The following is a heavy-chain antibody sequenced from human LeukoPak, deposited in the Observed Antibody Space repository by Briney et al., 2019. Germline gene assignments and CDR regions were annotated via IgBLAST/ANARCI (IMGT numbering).Heavy chain of an antibody. CDR2: IYPGDSDT. CDR3: ARKGLRYPRYFDY. Sequence: GESLKISCKGTGYSFANYGIGWVRQLPGKGLEWMGIIYPGDSDTRYSPSFQGQVTISADKSISTAYLQWSSLKASDTAMYYCARKGLRYPRYFDYWGQGTLVTVSS. J-gene: IGHJ4*02. V-gene: IGHV5-51*01. D-gene: IGHD3-16*02. CDR1: GYSFANYG.